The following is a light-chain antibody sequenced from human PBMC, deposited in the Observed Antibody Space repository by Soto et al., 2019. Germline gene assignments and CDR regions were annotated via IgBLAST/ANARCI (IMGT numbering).Light chain of an antibody. CDR2: GAS. CDR1: QSVSSSY. V-gene: IGKV3-20*01. Sequence: EIVLTQSPGTLSLSPGERATLSCRASQSVSSSYLAGYQQKPGQAPRLLIYGASSRATDIPDRFSGSGSGTDFTLTISRLEPADFAVYYCQQYVRSPITFVQGTRLEIK. CDR3: QQYVRSPIT. J-gene: IGKJ5*01.